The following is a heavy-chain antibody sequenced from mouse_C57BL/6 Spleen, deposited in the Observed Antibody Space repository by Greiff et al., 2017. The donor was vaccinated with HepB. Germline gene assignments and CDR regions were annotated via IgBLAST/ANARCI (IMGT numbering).Heavy chain of an antibody. Sequence: QVQLQQPGTELVKPGASVKLSCKASGYTFTSYWMHWVKRRPGQGLEWIGNINPSNGGTNYNEKFKSKATLTVDKSSSTAYMQLSSLTSEDSAVYYCARPGIVDFPFDYWGQGTTRTVSS. CDR2: INPSNGGT. CDR1: GYTFTSYW. J-gene: IGHJ2*01. CDR3: ARPGIVDFPFDY. V-gene: IGHV1-53*01.